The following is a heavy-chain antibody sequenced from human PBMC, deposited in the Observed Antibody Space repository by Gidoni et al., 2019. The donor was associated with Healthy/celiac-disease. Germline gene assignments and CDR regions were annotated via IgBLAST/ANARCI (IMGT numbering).Heavy chain of an antibody. Sequence: QVQLQQWGAGLLKPSETLSLTCAVYGGSFSGYYWSWIRQPPGKGLEWIGEINHSGSTNYNPSLKSRVTISVDTSKNQFSLKLSSVTAADTAVYYCATHSSWYQNYYFDYWGQGTLVTVSS. CDR3: ATHSSWYQNYYFDY. CDR2: INHSGST. D-gene: IGHD6-13*01. J-gene: IGHJ4*02. V-gene: IGHV4-34*01. CDR1: GGSFSGYY.